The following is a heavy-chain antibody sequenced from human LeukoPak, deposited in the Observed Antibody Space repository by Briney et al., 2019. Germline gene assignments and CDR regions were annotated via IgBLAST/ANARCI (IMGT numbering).Heavy chain of an antibody. Sequence: PGRSLRLSCSASGFAVSSNYMTWVRQTPRKGLEWVSVIYRGGNTYYADSVKGRFTISRDNSENSLYLQMNSLTVEDTAVYYCARCPYYDRSGYYAHYYYGMDVWGQGTTVTVSS. CDR2: IYRGGNT. V-gene: IGHV3-66*01. D-gene: IGHD3-22*01. J-gene: IGHJ6*02. CDR3: ARCPYYDRSGYYAHYYYGMDV. CDR1: GFAVSSNY.